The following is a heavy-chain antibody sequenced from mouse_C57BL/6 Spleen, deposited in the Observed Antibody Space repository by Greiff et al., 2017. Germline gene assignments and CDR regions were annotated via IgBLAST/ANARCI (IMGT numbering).Heavy chain of an antibody. Sequence: VQLQQSGPELVKPGASVKISCKASGYTFTDYYMNWVKKSHGKSLEWIGDINPNNGGTSYNQKFKGKATLTVDKSSNTAYMELRSLTSEDSAVYYCARDGGGSWYFDVWGTGTTVTVSS. D-gene: IGHD1-1*02. CDR2: INPNNGGT. CDR3: ARDGGGSWYFDV. CDR1: GYTFTDYY. J-gene: IGHJ1*03. V-gene: IGHV1-26*01.